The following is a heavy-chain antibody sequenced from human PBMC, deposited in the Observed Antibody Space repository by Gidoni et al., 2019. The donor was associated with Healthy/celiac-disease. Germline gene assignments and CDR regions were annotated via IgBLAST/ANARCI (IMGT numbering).Heavy chain of an antibody. CDR3: ARVAAIPHFDY. CDR1: GGSVSSGSYY. CDR2: IYYSGST. D-gene: IGHD2-2*02. V-gene: IGHV4-61*01. J-gene: IGHJ4*02. Sequence: QVQLQESGPGLVKPSETLSLTCTVSGGSVSSGSYYWSWIRQPPGKGLEWIGYIYYSGSTNYNPSLKSRVTISVDTSKNQFSLKLSSVTAADTAVYYCARVAAIPHFDYWGQGTLVTVSS.